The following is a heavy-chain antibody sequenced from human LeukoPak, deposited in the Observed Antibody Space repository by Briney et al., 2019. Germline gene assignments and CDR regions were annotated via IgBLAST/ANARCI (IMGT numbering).Heavy chain of an antibody. CDR3: ARVKRNYYDSSGYYFHYYYYYMDV. CDR1: GASISGSGYY. V-gene: IGHV4-39*07. CDR2: INHSGST. D-gene: IGHD3-22*01. J-gene: IGHJ6*03. Sequence: SETLSLTCAVSGASISGSGYYWGWIRQPPGKGLEWIGEINHSGSTNYNPSLKSRVTISVDTSKNQFSLKLSSVTAADTAVYYCARVKRNYYDSSGYYFHYYYYYMDVWGKGTTVTVSS.